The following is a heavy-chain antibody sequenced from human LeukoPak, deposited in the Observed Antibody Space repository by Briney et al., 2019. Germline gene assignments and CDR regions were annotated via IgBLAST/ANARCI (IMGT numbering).Heavy chain of an antibody. V-gene: IGHV4-4*02. Sequence: SETLSLTCAVSGGSISSINWWSWVRQPPGKGLEWIGEIYHSGSTNYNPSLKSRVTISVDKSKNQFSLKLSSVTAADTAVYYCAALVVAGVTYGMDVWGQGTTVTVSS. CDR2: IYHSGST. J-gene: IGHJ6*02. CDR3: AALVVAGVTYGMDV. D-gene: IGHD2-15*01. CDR1: GGSISSINW.